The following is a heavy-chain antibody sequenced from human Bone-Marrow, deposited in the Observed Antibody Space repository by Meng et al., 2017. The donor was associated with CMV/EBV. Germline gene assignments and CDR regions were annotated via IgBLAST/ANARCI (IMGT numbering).Heavy chain of an antibody. CDR1: RYW. J-gene: IGHJ3*02. Sequence: RYWVGWVRPMPGSCLEWLGIIYPGASDTRSSPSFHGQVTISADKSISTAYLQWSSLKASDTAMYYCARPLRAYCGGDCYTRGAFDIWGQGTMVTVSS. CDR2: IYPGASDT. CDR3: ARPLRAYCGGDCYTRGAFDI. D-gene: IGHD2-21*01. V-gene: IGHV5-51*01.